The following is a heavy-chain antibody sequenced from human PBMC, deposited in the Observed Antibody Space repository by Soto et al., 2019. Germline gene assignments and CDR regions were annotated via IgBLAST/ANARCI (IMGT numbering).Heavy chain of an antibody. CDR2: ISPDGSNA. CDR3: ERGPSHGAFDI. CDR1: GSTFSSYD. J-gene: IGHJ3*02. Sequence: QVQLVESGGDVVQPGRSLRLSCAASGSTFSSYDIHWVRQAPGKGREWVAHISPDGSNAYYADSVKGRFIISRDNAKNMVYLQMNSLRVEDTSVYNCERGPSHGAFDIWGQGTMVTVSS. V-gene: IGHV3-30-3*01.